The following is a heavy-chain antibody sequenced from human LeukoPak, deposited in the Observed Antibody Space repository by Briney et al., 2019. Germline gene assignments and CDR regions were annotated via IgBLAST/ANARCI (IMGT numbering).Heavy chain of an antibody. Sequence: GSSVKVSCKASGGTFSSYAISWVRQAPGQGLEWMGGIIPIFGTANYAQKFQGRVTITADESTSTAYMELSSLRSEDTAVYYCARGPRSPDTYYYGSGSYYGENYYYYMDVWGKGTTVTISS. D-gene: IGHD3-10*01. CDR2: IIPIFGTA. CDR3: ARGPRSPDTYYYGSGSYYGENYYYYMDV. CDR1: GGTFSSYA. V-gene: IGHV1-69*01. J-gene: IGHJ6*03.